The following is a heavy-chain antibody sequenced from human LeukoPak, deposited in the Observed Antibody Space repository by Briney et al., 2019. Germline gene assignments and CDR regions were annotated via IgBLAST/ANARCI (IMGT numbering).Heavy chain of an antibody. Sequence: SGTLSLTCTVSGGSISSYYWSWIRQPAGKGLEWIGRIYTSGSTNYNPSLKSRVTMSVDTSKNQFSLKLSSVTAADTAVYYCARGAYGSGSSATFDPWGQGTLVTVSS. CDR1: GGSISSYY. J-gene: IGHJ5*02. D-gene: IGHD3-10*01. CDR3: ARGAYGSGSSATFDP. V-gene: IGHV4-4*07. CDR2: IYTSGST.